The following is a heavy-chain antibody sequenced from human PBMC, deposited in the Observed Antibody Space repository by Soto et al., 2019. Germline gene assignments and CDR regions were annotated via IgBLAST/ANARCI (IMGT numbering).Heavy chain of an antibody. J-gene: IGHJ5*02. CDR3: ARDNGIAGSFDP. D-gene: IGHD6-13*01. CDR1: GFTFSTYS. V-gene: IGHV3-48*02. Sequence: EVQLVESGGGLVQPGGSLRLSCVASGFTFSTYSMNWVRQAPGKGLEWISYITSSGTTIFYADSVKGRFTISRDNAKNSLYLQMNSLRDEDTSLYYCARDNGIAGSFDPWGQGTQVTVSS. CDR2: ITSSGTTI.